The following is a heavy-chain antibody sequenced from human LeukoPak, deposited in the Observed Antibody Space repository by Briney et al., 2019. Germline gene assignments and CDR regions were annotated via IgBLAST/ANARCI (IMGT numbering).Heavy chain of an antibody. CDR3: ARDYYYDSSAPVAFDI. CDR2: ISAYNGNT. V-gene: IGHV1-18*01. CDR1: GYTFTSYG. Sequence: ASEKVSCKASGYTFTSYGISWVRQAPGQGLEWMGWISAYNGNTNYAQKLQGRVTMTTDTSTSTAYMELRSLRSDDTAVYYCARDYYYDSSAPVAFDIWGQGTMVTVSS. D-gene: IGHD3-22*01. J-gene: IGHJ3*02.